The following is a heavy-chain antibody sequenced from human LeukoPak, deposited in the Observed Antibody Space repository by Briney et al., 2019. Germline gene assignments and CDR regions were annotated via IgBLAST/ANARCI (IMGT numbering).Heavy chain of an antibody. J-gene: IGHJ4*02. D-gene: IGHD3-10*01. Sequence: PGRSLRLSCAASGFTFSSYGMHWVRQAPGKGLEWVAVISCDGSNKYYADSVKGRFTISKDNSKNTLYLQMNSLRAEDTAVYYCAKDGNIGREIYYFDYWGQGTLVTVSS. CDR1: GFTFSSYG. CDR3: AKDGNIGREIYYFDY. CDR2: ISCDGSNK. V-gene: IGHV3-30*18.